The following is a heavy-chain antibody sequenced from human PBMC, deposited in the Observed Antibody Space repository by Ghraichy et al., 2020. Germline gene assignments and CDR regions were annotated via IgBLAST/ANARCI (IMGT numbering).Heavy chain of an antibody. Sequence: SETLSLTCTVSGGSISSSSYYWGWIRQPPGKGLEWIGSIYYSGSTYYNPSLKSRVTISVDTSKNQFSLKLSSVTAADTAVYYCASTTIDYSSGWYYFDYWGQGTLVTVSS. J-gene: IGHJ4*02. V-gene: IGHV4-39*01. CDR2: IYYSGST. D-gene: IGHD6-19*01. CDR1: GGSISSSSYY. CDR3: ASTTIDYSSGWYYFDY.